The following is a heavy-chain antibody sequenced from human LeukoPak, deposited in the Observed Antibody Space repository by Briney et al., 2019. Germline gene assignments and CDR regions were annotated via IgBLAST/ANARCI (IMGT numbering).Heavy chain of an antibody. CDR1: GFTFGSYA. J-gene: IGHJ4*02. D-gene: IGHD6-19*01. V-gene: IGHV3-23*01. Sequence: DPGGSLRLSCAASGFTFGSYAMSWVRQARGKGLEWVSVISGSGGSTYYADSVKGRFTISRDNSKNTLYLQMNSLRAEDTAVHYCANIAVAGNKYFDYWGQGTLVAVSS. CDR3: ANIAVAGNKYFDY. CDR2: ISGSGGST.